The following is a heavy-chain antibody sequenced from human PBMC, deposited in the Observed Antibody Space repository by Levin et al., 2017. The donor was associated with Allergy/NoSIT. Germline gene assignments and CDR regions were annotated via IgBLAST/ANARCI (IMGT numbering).Heavy chain of an antibody. V-gene: IGHV3-30-3*01. CDR2: IPYDGANK. D-gene: IGHD6-19*01. J-gene: IGHJ6*03. CDR1: GFTFSDYA. Sequence: GGSLRLSCAASGFTFSDYAMHWVRQAPGKGLEWVAFIPYDGANKYYADSVKGRFTIPRDNSKNTLFLHVNSLRAEDTAVYYCARDYGSGAGNYFYYYMDVWGKGTTVTVSS. CDR3: ARDYGSGAGNYFYYYMDV.